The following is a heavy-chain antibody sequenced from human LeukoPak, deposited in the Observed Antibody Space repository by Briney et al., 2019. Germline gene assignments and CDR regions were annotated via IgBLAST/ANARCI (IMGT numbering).Heavy chain of an antibody. J-gene: IGHJ4*02. V-gene: IGHV4-59*01. CDR1: GGSISDYY. D-gene: IGHD3-16*01. CDR2: FYNSGSS. CDR3: TRGAGWLIDY. Sequence: SETLSLTCTVSGGSISDYYRGWIRQPLGKGLEWIGYFYNSGSSTYNPSLKSRVTISVDTSKEQFSLKVNSVTAADTAVYYCTRGAGWLIDYWGQGILVTVSS.